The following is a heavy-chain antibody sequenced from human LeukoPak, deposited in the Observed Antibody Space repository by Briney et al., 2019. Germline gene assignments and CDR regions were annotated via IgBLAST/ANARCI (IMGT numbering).Heavy chain of an antibody. CDR1: GFTFSSYG. CDR3: AKDPRLLWFGEYYYYYMDV. Sequence: GGSLRLSCAASGFTFSSYGMHWVRQAPGKGLEWVAFIRYDGSNKYYADSVKGRFTISRDNSKNTLYLQMNSLRAEDTAVYYCAKDPRLLWFGEYYYYYMDVWGKGTTVTISS. J-gene: IGHJ6*03. V-gene: IGHV3-30*02. CDR2: IRYDGSNK. D-gene: IGHD3-10*01.